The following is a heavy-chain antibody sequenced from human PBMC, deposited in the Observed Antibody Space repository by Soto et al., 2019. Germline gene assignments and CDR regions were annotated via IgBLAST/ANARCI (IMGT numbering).Heavy chain of an antibody. Sequence: GGSLRLSCATSGFNFDDYAMHWVRQVPGKGLEWVSVISYDGSNKYYADSVKGRFTISRDNSKNTLYLQMNSLRAEDTAVYYCAKALFGVVIIPVLAYWGQGTLVTVSS. CDR1: GFNFDDYA. D-gene: IGHD3-3*01. J-gene: IGHJ4*02. V-gene: IGHV3-30*18. CDR3: AKALFGVVIIPVLAY. CDR2: ISYDGSNK.